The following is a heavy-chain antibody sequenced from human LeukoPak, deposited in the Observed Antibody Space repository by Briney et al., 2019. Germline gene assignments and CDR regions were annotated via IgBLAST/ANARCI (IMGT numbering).Heavy chain of an antibody. D-gene: IGHD2-2*01. CDR1: GFTFSSYA. CDR3: AKSPVVPAAKSYYYMDV. J-gene: IGHJ6*03. Sequence: GGSLRLSCAASGFTFSSYAMHWHRQAQGKGLEWVAFIRSDGSNKYYADSVKGRFTISRDNSKNTLYLQMNSLRAEDTAVYYCAKSPVVPAAKSYYYMDVWGKGTTVTVSS. CDR2: IRSDGSNK. V-gene: IGHV3-30*02.